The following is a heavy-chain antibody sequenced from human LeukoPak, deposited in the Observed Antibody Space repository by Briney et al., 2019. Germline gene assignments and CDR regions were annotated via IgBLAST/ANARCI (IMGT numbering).Heavy chain of an antibody. D-gene: IGHD2-15*01. Sequence: SETLSLTGTVSGGSIRDYYWNWIRQPAGKGLEWIGRIYSSGITDYIPSLKSRVTMSADTSKNQVSLRLSSVTAADTAFYYCGRQVEGAFDLWGQGTMVTVSS. CDR3: GRQVEGAFDL. V-gene: IGHV4-4*07. CDR1: GGSIRDYY. J-gene: IGHJ3*01. CDR2: IYSSGIT.